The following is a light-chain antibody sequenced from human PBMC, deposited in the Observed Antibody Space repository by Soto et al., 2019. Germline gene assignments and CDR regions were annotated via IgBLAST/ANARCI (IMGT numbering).Light chain of an antibody. V-gene: IGLV2-23*02. CDR2: EVS. Sequence: QSALTQPASVSGSPGQSITISCTGTSSDVGSYNLVSWYQQHPGKAPKLMIYEVSKRPSGVSNRFSGSKSGNTASLTISGLQAEDEADYYCCSYAGSSTFYVVFGGVTQLTVL. J-gene: IGLJ2*01. CDR1: SSDVGSYNL. CDR3: CSYAGSSTFYVV.